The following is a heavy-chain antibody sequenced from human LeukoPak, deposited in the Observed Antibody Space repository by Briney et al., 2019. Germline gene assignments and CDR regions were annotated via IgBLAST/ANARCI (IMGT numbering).Heavy chain of an antibody. Sequence: SETLSLTCTVSGGSISTYYWSWIRQPPGKGLEWIGYSDYSGSTNYNPSLKSRVTISVDTSKNQFSLKLSSVTAADTAVYYCAMFLSGYFDYWGQGTLVTVSS. J-gene: IGHJ4*02. D-gene: IGHD3-3*01. CDR2: SDYSGST. CDR3: AMFLSGYFDY. CDR1: GGSISTYY. V-gene: IGHV4-59*01.